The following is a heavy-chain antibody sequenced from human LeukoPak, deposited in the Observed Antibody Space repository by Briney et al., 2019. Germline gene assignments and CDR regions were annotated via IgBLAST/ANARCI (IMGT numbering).Heavy chain of an antibody. CDR3: ARVWAGYCSGGSCWENGLYYFDY. CDR2: INPNSGGT. Sequence: GASVKVSCKASGYTFTGYYMHWVRQAPGQGLEWMGRINPNSGGTNYAQKFQGRVTMTRDTSISTAYMELSRLRSDDTAVYYCARVWAGYCSGGSCWENGLYYFDYWGQGTLVTVSS. CDR1: GYTFTGYY. V-gene: IGHV1-2*06. D-gene: IGHD2-15*01. J-gene: IGHJ4*02.